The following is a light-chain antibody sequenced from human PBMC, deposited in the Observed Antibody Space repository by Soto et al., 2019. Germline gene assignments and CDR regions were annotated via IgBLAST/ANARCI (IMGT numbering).Light chain of an antibody. J-gene: IGKJ2*01. CDR2: GAS. V-gene: IGKV3-20*01. CDR1: QSVTINY. Sequence: EIVLTQSPGTLSLSPGERATLSCRASQSVTINYLAWYHQKPGQAPRLLIFGASNRATGSPDRFSGSGSGTDFTLTISRLEPEDFGVYYCQQYGSSPYTFGQRTRLEIK. CDR3: QQYGSSPYT.